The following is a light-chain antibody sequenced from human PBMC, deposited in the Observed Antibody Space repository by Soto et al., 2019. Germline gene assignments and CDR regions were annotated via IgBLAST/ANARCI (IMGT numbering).Light chain of an antibody. Sequence: DLVLTQSPVSLPVTLGQPASISCRSSQSLVYSDGNTYLSWFQQRPGQSPRRLIYEASNRDSGVPDRFSGSGSGADFTLKISRVEAEDVGVYFCMQGSHWPWTFGQGTKVDIK. CDR2: EAS. CDR1: QSLVYSDGNTY. V-gene: IGKV2-30*01. CDR3: MQGSHWPWT. J-gene: IGKJ1*01.